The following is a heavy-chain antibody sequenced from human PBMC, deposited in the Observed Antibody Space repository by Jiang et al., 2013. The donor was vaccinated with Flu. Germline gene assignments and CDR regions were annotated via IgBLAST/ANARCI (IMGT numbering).Heavy chain of an antibody. J-gene: IGHJ4*02. D-gene: IGHD6-6*01. V-gene: IGHV3-23*01. CDR3: AKGNTYSSSSRYFDY. CDR1: GFTFSSYA. CDR2: TSGSGAIT. Sequence: VQLLESGGGSVQPGGSLRLSCTASGFTFSSYAMTWVRQAPGKGLEWLATTSGSGAITYYADSVKGRFTISRDNSQNTLYVQMKSLRAEDTAVYYCAKGNTYSSSSRYFDYWGQGTLVTVSS.